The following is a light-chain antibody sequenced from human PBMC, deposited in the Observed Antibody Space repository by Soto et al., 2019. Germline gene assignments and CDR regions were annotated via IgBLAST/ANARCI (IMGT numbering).Light chain of an antibody. CDR3: QQRRNWPPLT. CDR2: HAS. J-gene: IGKJ4*01. CDR1: ESVDIY. V-gene: IGKV3-11*01. Sequence: ETVLTQSPATLSLSPGERATLSCRASESVDIYLAWYQQKPGQAPRLLIYHASNRATGIPARFSGSGSGTDFTLTISSLEPEDSAVYYCQQRRNWPPLTFGGGTRLEIK.